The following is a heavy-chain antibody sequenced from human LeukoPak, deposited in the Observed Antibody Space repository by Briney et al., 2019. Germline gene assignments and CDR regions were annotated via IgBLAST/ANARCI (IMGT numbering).Heavy chain of an antibody. V-gene: IGHV4-59*08. Sequence: PSETLSLTCTVSGGSISSYYWSWIRQPPGKGLEWIGYIYYSGSTNYNPSLKSRVTISVDTSKNQFSLKLSSVTAADTAVYYCARAEINYYDGPHVDYWGQGTLVTVSS. CDR2: IYYSGST. CDR3: ARAEINYYDGPHVDY. J-gene: IGHJ4*02. D-gene: IGHD3-22*01. CDR1: GGSISSYY.